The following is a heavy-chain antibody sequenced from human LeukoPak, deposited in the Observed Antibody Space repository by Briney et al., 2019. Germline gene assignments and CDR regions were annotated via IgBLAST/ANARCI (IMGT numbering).Heavy chain of an antibody. CDR1: GVSISSGDYY. J-gene: IGHJ5*02. D-gene: IGHD3-10*01. CDR2: IYYSGST. CDR3: ARVSWFGELSDWFDP. Sequence: SETLSLTCTVSGVSISSGDYYWSWIPQPPGQGLEWIGYIYYSGSTYYTPSLKSPVTISVDTSKNQFSLKLSSVTAADTAVYYCARVSWFGELSDWFDPWGQGTLVTVSS. V-gene: IGHV4-30-4*01.